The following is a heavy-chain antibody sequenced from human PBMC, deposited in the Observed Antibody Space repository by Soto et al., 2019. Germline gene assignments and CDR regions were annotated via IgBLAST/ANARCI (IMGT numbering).Heavy chain of an antibody. D-gene: IGHD2-2*02. CDR1: GGTFSSYT. V-gene: IGHV1-69*04. CDR2: IIPILGIA. J-gene: IGHJ4*02. Sequence: GASVKVSCKASGGTFSSYTISWVRQAPGQGLEWMGRIIPILGIANYAQKFQGRVTITADKSTSTAYMELSSLRSEDTAVYYCARDPVDCSSTSCYNGGDYWGQGTLVTVSS. CDR3: ARDPVDCSSTSCYNGGDY.